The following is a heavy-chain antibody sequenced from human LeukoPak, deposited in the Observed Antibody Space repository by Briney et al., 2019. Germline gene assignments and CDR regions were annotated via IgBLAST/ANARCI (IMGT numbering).Heavy chain of an antibody. CDR1: GFTFSSYA. CDR2: ISGSGGST. V-gene: IGHV3-23*01. J-gene: IGHJ4*02. CDR3: ASQPTGVTPNADY. Sequence: GGSLRLSCAASGFTFSSYAMSWVRQAPGEGLEWVSAISGSGGSTYYADAVKGRFTISRDNSKNTLYLQMNSLRAEDTAVYYCASQPTGVTPNADYWGQGTLVTVSS. D-gene: IGHD4-23*01.